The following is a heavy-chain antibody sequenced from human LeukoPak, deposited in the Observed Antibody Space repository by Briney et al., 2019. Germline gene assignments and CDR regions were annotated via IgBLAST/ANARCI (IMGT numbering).Heavy chain of an antibody. CDR1: GGTFTNYA. D-gene: IGHD6-19*01. V-gene: IGHV1-69*04. CDR2: IIPILGKG. J-gene: IGHJ4*02. Sequence: GASVTVSCKASGGTFTNYAISWVRQAPGQGLEWMGRIIPILGKGNYAQKFQGRVTITADKSTSTTYMELSSLRSEDTAVYYCARDGAPEVGSGWYYFDSWGQGTLVTVSS. CDR3: ARDGAPEVGSGWYYFDS.